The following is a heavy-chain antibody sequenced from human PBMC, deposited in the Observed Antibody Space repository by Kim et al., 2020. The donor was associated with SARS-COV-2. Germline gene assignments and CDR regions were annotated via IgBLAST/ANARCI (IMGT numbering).Heavy chain of an antibody. CDR1: GYTITTQG. CDR2: INAGNGNT. CDR3: ASSSCYPYCGMDV. V-gene: IGHV1-3*01. Sequence: ASVKVSCKASGYTITTQGIHWVRQAPGQRLEWLGGINAGNGNTKYSQKFQGRVTITRDTSASTAYMELSSLTSEDTTLYYCASSSCYPYCGMDVWGQGTTVIVSS. D-gene: IGHD6-13*01. J-gene: IGHJ6*02.